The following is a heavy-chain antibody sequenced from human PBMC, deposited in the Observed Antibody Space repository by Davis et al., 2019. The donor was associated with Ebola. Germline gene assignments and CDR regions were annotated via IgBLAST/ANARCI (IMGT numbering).Heavy chain of an antibody. Sequence: PGGSLRLSCAASGFTFSSYGMHWVRQAPGKGLEWVAVIWYDGSNKYYADSAKGRFTIFRDNSKNTLYLQMNSLRAEDTAVYYCAKDVYSSSLDYYGMDVWGQGTTVTVSS. CDR3: AKDVYSSSLDYYGMDV. D-gene: IGHD6-13*01. CDR2: IWYDGSNK. J-gene: IGHJ6*02. CDR1: GFTFSSYG. V-gene: IGHV3-30*02.